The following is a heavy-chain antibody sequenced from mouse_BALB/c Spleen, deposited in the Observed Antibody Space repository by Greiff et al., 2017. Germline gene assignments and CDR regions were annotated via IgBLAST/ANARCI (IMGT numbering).Heavy chain of an antibody. J-gene: IGHJ2*01. V-gene: IGHV5-17*02. CDR2: ISSGSSTI. Sequence: VQLKESGGGLVQPGGSRKLSCAASGFTFSSFGMHWVRQAPEKGLEWVAYISSGSSTIYYADTVKGRFTISRDNPKNTLFLQMTSLRSEDTAMYYCARETGYYFDYWGQGTTLTVSS. CDR1: GFTFSSFG. CDR3: ARETGYYFDY.